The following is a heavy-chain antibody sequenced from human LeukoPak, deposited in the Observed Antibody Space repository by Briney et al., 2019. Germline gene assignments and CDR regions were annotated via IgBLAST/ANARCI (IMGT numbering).Heavy chain of an antibody. CDR3: ARGNSSGYYYYYYYYMDV. CDR1: GSTFSSYA. CDR2: ISGSGGST. Sequence: GGSLRLSCAASGSTFSSYAMSWVRQAPGKGLEWVSAISGSGGSTYYADSVKGRFTISRDNSKNTLYLQMNSLRAEDTAVYYCARGNSSGYYYYYYYYMDVWGKGTTVTVSS. J-gene: IGHJ6*03. D-gene: IGHD3-22*01. V-gene: IGHV3-23*01.